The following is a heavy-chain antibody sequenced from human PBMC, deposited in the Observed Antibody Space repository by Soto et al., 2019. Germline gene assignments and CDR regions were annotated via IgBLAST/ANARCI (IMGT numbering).Heavy chain of an antibody. V-gene: IGHV3-30*03. CDR1: GFTFSSYG. CDR3: ATLQGARSGSPFYYYYYYGMDV. D-gene: IGHD3-10*01. J-gene: IGHJ6*02. Sequence: GGSLRLSCVASGFTFSSYGIHWVRQAPGKGLEWVAVISYDGSNEYYADSVKGRFTIARDNAKNSLYLQMNSLRADDTAVYYCATLQGARSGSPFYYYYYYGMDVWGQGTTVTGSS. CDR2: ISYDGSNE.